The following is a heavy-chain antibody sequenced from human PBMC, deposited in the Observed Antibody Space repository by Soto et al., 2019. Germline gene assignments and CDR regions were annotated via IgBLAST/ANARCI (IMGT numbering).Heavy chain of an antibody. CDR2: IIPIFGTA. CDR1: GGTFSSYA. Sequence: QVQLVQSGAEVKKPGSSVKVSCKASGGTFSSYAISWVRQAPGQGLEWMGGIIPIFGTANYAQKFQGRVTITADESTSTAYMEVSRLRSEDTAVYYCARETRRRYCSGGSCYSGAVYWGQGTLVTVS. D-gene: IGHD2-15*01. V-gene: IGHV1-69*01. J-gene: IGHJ4*02. CDR3: ARETRRRYCSGGSCYSGAVY.